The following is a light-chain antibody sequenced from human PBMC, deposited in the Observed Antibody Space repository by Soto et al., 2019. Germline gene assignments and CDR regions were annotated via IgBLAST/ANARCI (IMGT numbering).Light chain of an antibody. CDR3: SSYSSSSTS. Sequence: ALTQPASVSGSPGQSITISCTGASSDVGGYNYVSWYQHYPGKAPKLMIYDVSNRPSGVSNRFSGSKSGNTASLTISGLQAEDEADYYCSSYSSSSTSFGGGTKLTVL. V-gene: IGLV2-14*03. CDR2: DVS. J-gene: IGLJ2*01. CDR1: SSDVGGYNY.